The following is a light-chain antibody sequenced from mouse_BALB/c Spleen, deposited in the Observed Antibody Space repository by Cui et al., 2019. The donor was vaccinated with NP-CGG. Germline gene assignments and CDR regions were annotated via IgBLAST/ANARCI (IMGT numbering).Light chain of an antibody. J-gene: IGLJ1*01. Sequence: QAVLTQESALTTSPGETVTLTCRSSTGAVTTSNYANWVQEKPDHLFTGLIGGTNNRAPGVPARFSGSLIGDKAALTITGAQIEDEAIYFCALWYSNHWVFGGGTKLTVL. CDR3: ALWYSNHWV. CDR2: GTN. CDR1: TGAVTTSNY. V-gene: IGLV1*01.